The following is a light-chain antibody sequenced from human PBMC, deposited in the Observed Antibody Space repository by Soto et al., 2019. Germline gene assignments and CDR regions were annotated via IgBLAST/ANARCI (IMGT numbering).Light chain of an antibody. CDR3: CSYAGSSTLL. V-gene: IGLV2-23*01. CDR2: AGS. CDR1: SSDIGSYNL. Sequence: QSALTEPASVSGSPGQSITVSCTGTSSDIGSYNLVSWYQHHPGKAPKLMIYAGSKRPSGVSSRFSGSKSGNTASLTISGLQAEDEADYYCCSYAGSSTLLFGGGTKLTVL. J-gene: IGLJ3*02.